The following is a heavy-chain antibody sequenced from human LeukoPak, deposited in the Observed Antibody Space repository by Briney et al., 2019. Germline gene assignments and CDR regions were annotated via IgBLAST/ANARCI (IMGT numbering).Heavy chain of an antibody. CDR3: ARVSGDFYYYMDV. CDR2: IHHRGNT. D-gene: IGHD6-25*01. Sequence: PSKTLSLTCAVSGYSISSGYYWGWIRQPPGKELEWIGNIHHRGNTYYNPSLKSRVTISLDTSKSQFSLRLSSVTAADTAVYYCARVSGDFYYYMDVWGKGTTVTVSS. V-gene: IGHV4-38-2*01. CDR1: GYSISSGYY. J-gene: IGHJ6*03.